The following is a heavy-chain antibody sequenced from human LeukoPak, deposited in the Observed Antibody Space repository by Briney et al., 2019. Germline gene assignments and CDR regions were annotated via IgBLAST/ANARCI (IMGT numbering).Heavy chain of an antibody. CDR1: GFTFSSYS. J-gene: IGHJ4*02. V-gene: IGHV3-21*01. Sequence: KTGGSLRLSCAASGFTFSSYSMNWVRQAPGKGLEWVSSISSSSSYIYCADSVKGRFTISRDNAKNSLYLQMNSLRAEDTAVYYCARGVPYDSWSGPHYSDYWGQGTLVTVSS. CDR2: ISSSSSYI. CDR3: ARGVPYDSWSGPHYSDY. D-gene: IGHD3-3*01.